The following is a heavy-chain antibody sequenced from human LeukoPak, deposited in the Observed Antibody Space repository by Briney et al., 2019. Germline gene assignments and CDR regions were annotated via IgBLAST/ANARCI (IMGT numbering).Heavy chain of an antibody. J-gene: IGHJ4*02. CDR3: ARAAAGSSWYYYFDY. CDR1: GGTFSSYA. D-gene: IGHD6-13*01. V-gene: IGHV1-69*06. CDR2: IIPIFGTA. Sequence: SVKVPCKASGGTFSSYAISWVRQAPGQGLEWMGGIIPIFGTANYAQKFQGRVTITADKSTSTAYMELSSLRSEDTAVYYCARAAAGSSWYYYFDYWGQGTLVTVSS.